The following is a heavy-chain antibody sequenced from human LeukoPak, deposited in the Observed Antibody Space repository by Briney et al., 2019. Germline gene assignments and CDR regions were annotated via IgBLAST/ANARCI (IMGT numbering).Heavy chain of an antibody. D-gene: IGHD1-26*01. V-gene: IGHV3-23*01. CDR2: ISGSGGST. J-gene: IGHJ4*02. Sequence: GGPLRLSCAASGFTFSSYAMSWGLQAPGQGLEWVSAISGSGGSTYYADSVKGRFTISRDNSKNTLYLQMNSLRAEDTAVYYCAKGLWELLYDYWGQGTLVTVSS. CDR1: GFTFSSYA. CDR3: AKGLWELLYDY.